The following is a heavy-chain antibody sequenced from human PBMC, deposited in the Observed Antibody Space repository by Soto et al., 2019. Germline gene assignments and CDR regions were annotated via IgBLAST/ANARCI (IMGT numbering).Heavy chain of an antibody. CDR3: ARERGYSGYDRDYYFDY. CDR2: INPSGGST. J-gene: IGHJ4*02. D-gene: IGHD5-12*01. V-gene: IGHV1-46*01. CDR1: GYTFTSYY. Sequence: ASVKVSCKASGYTFTSYYMHWVRRAPGQGLEWMGIINPSGGSTSYAQKFQGRVTMTRDTSTSTVYMELSSLRSEDTAVYYCARERGYSGYDRDYYFDYWGQGTLVTVSS.